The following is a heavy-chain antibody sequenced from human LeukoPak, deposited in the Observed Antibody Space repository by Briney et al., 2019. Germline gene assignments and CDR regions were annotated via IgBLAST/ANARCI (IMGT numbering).Heavy chain of an antibody. CDR2: SYYSGST. V-gene: IGHV4-31*03. Sequence: SSETLSLTCTVSGGSISNVGYYWSWIPQHPGKGLEWIGYSYYSGSTYYNPSLKSRVTITVGTSMNQFSLKLSSVTAADTAVYYCARDSSSSFDYWGQGTLATVSS. J-gene: IGHJ4*02. CDR3: ARDSSSSFDY. D-gene: IGHD6-6*01. CDR1: GGSISNVGYY.